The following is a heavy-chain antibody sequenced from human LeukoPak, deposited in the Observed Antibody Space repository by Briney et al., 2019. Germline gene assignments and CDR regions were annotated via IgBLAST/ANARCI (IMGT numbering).Heavy chain of an antibody. CDR2: INGDGSST. CDR3: ARPKFDSSGYYGY. D-gene: IGHD3-22*01. CDR1: GFTFSSYW. J-gene: IGHJ4*02. Sequence: GGSLRLSCAASGFTFSSYWMHWVRQAPGKGLVWVSRINGDGSSTSYADSVKGRFTISRDNAKNMPYLQMNSLRAEDTAVYYCARPKFDSSGYYGYWGQGTLVTVSS. V-gene: IGHV3-74*01.